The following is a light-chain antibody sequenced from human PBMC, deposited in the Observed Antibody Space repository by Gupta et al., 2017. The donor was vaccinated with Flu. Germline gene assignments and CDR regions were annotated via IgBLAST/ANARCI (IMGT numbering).Light chain of an antibody. J-gene: IGLJ2*01. CDR2: NDR. Sequence: SYDVTQPLSVSVALGQTARLSCGGDNIGNKNVHWYYQKPGQAPVLVIYNDRFRPSGISARFSGSNSGNTAALTITRVQVGDEGDYYCQVWDTNTVFGGGTKLTVL. V-gene: IGLV3-9*01. CDR1: NIGNKN. CDR3: QVWDTNTV.